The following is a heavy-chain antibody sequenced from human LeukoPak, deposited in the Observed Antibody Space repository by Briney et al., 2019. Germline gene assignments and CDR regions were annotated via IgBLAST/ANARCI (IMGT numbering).Heavy chain of an antibody. J-gene: IGHJ5*02. D-gene: IGHD3-3*01. CDR2: IYYSGST. Sequence: PSETLSLTCTVSGGSISSYCWSWIRQPPGKGLEWIGYIYYSGSTNYNPSLKSRVTISVDTSKNQFSLKLSSVTAADTAVYYCASLRFLEWHSLGGWFDPWGQGTLVTVSS. CDR1: GGSISSYC. CDR3: ASLRFLEWHSLGGWFDP. V-gene: IGHV4-59*01.